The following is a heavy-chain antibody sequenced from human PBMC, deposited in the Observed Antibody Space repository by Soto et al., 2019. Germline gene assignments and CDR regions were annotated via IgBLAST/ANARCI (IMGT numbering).Heavy chain of an antibody. V-gene: IGHV1-69*08. CDR2: IIPFVGTT. CDR3: AREDYEDYYFDY. D-gene: IGHD4-17*01. Sequence: QVQLVQSGAEVKKPGSSVKVSCTASGGTFSTYTFSWVRQAPGQGLEWMGRIIPFVGTTNYAQKFQGRVTITADKSTSTAYMELSSLRSEDTAVYYCAREDYEDYYFDYWGQGTLVTVSS. J-gene: IGHJ4*02. CDR1: GGTFSTYT.